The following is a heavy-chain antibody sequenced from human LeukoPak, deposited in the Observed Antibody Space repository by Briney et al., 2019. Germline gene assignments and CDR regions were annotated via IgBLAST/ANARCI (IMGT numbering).Heavy chain of an antibody. D-gene: IGHD2-2*01. CDR3: ARDVRDPPAPF. CDR1: GFTFSSYG. V-gene: IGHV3-21*01. Sequence: GGSLRLSCAASGFTFSSYGIHWVRQAPGKGLEWVSSISSSSSYIYYADSVKGRFTISRDNAKNSLYLQMNSLRAEDTAVYYCARDVRDPPAPFWAQGTMVTVAS. J-gene: IGHJ3*01. CDR2: ISSSSSYI.